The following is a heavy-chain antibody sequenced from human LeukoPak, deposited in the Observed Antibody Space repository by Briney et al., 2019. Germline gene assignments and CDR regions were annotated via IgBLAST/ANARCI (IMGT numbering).Heavy chain of an antibody. V-gene: IGHV3-23*01. CDR1: GFTFKTYA. CDR2: MSGSGASI. CDR3: AKGKVWFGELDF. D-gene: IGHD3-10*01. J-gene: IGHJ4*02. Sequence: PGGSLRLSRAASGFTFKTYALTWVRQAPGKGLECVSGMSGSGASIYYADSVKGRFTISRDTSKNTVYLQMNSLSAEDTAVYYCAKGKVWFGELDFWGQGTLVSVSS.